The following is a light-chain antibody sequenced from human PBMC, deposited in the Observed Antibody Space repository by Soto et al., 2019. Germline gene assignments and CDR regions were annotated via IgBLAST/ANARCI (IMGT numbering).Light chain of an antibody. CDR3: RSYTSSSTYV. V-gene: IGLV2-14*03. CDR1: SSDVGGYNS. J-gene: IGLJ1*01. CDR2: NVS. Sequence: QSVLTQPASVSGSPGQSITISGTGTSSDVGGYNSVAWHQQHPGKSPKLMIYNVSNRPSGISDRFSGSRSGNTASLTISGLQAEDEADYYCRSYTSSSTYVFGTGTKLTVL.